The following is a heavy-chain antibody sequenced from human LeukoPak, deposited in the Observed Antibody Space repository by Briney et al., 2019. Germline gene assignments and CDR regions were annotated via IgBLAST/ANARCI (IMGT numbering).Heavy chain of an antibody. D-gene: IGHD3-9*01. V-gene: IGHV3-30*02. J-gene: IGHJ4*02. CDR3: ARDGNLGGGITIH. CDR1: GFTFSSYG. Sequence: GGSLRLSCAASGFTFSSYGMHWVRQAPGKGLEWVAFIRYDGSNKYYADSVKGRFTISRDNSKNTLYLQMNSLRAEDTAVYYCARDGNLGGGITIHWGQGTLVTVSS. CDR2: IRYDGSNK.